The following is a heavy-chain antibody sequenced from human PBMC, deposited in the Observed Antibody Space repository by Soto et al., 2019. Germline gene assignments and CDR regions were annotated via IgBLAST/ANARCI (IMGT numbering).Heavy chain of an antibody. CDR1: GFTFSSYS. D-gene: IGHD3-22*01. V-gene: IGHV3-21*01. CDR2: LSSSSSYI. J-gene: IGHJ3*02. Sequence: PGGSLRLSCAASGFTFSSYSMNWVRQAPGKGLEWVSSLSSSSSYIDYADSVKGRFTISRDNAKNSLYLQMNSLRAEDTAVYYCARGYHYYDSSGYDKWDAFDIWGHGTMVTVSS. CDR3: ARGYHYYDSSGYDKWDAFDI.